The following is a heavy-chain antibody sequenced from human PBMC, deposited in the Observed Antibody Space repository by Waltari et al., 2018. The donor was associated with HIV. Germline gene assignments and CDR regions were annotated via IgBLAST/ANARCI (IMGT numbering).Heavy chain of an antibody. CDR1: GFHFSLDW. J-gene: IGHJ3*02. D-gene: IGHD2-8*01. V-gene: IGHV3-7*01. CDR2: INQDGSEK. CDR3: ARMGLMMYAIGAFDI. Sequence: EVQWVESGGGLVQPGGALRLYCAAAGFHFSLDWWRWVRQAPGKGLEWVANINQDGSEKHYVDSVKGRFTISRDNAKKSLYLQINSLRAEDTAVYYCARMGLMMYAIGAFDIWGQGTMVTVSS.